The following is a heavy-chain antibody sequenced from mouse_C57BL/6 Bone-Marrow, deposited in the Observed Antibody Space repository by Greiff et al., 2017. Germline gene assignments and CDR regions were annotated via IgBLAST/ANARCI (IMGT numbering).Heavy chain of an antibody. CDR3: ARRYGNSYPCYSGV. D-gene: IGHD1-1*01. V-gene: IGHV1-19*01. CDR1: GYTFPDYY. J-gene: IGHJ1*03. CDR2: INPYNGGT. Sequence: EVQLQQSGPVLVKPGASVKMSCKASGYTFPDYYMNWVKQSHGKSLEWIGVINPYNGGTSYNQKFKGKATLTVDKSSSTAYMELNSLTSEDSAVYYCARRYGNSYPCYSGVWGTGTPVTVSS.